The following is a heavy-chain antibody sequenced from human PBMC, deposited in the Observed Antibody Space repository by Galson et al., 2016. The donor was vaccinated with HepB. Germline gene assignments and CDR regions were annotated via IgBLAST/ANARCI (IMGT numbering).Heavy chain of an antibody. D-gene: IGHD3-16*02. CDR3: ARGGDPLRLGELSFKPGLDY. V-gene: IGHV4-31*03. J-gene: IGHJ4*02. Sequence: TLSLTCTVSGGFISSGGYFWSWIRQSPRKGLEWIGYLYFTGSTHYNPSLRRRLSISVDTSRNQFSLRLSSVTAADTAVYYCARGGDPLRLGELSFKPGLDYWGQGTLVTVSS. CDR2: LYFTGST. CDR1: GGFISSGGYF.